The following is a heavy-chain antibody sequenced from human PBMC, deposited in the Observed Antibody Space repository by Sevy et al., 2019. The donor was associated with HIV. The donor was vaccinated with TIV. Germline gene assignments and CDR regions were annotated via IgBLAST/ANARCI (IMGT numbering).Heavy chain of an antibody. CDR2: IYSGGST. V-gene: IGHV3-53*01. CDR3: ARDHDYRDYYFDY. Sequence: GGSLRLSCAASGFTVSSNYMSWVRQAPGKGLEWVSVIYSGGSTYYADSVKGRFTISRDNSKNTLYLQMNSLRAEDTAVYYCARDHDYRDYYFDYWGQGTLVTVSS. CDR1: GFTVSSNY. J-gene: IGHJ4*02. D-gene: IGHD4-17*01.